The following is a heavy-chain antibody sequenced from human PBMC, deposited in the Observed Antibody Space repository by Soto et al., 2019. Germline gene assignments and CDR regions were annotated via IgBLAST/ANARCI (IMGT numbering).Heavy chain of an antibody. D-gene: IGHD6-13*01. Sequence: PGGSLRLSCAASGFTFSSYGMHWVRQAPGKGLEWVAVIWYDGSNKYYADSVKGRFTISRDNSKNTLHLQMNSLRAEDTAVYYCAGGAAAAYYYYGMDVWGQGTTVTVSS. CDR1: GFTFSSYG. CDR3: AGGAAAAYYYYGMDV. V-gene: IGHV3-33*01. CDR2: IWYDGSNK. J-gene: IGHJ6*02.